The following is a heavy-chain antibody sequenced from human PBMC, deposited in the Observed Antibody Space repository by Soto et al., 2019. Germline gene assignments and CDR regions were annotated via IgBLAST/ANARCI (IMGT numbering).Heavy chain of an antibody. CDR2: ISYDGSNK. Sequence: GGSLRLSCAASGFTFSSYAMHWVRQAPGKGLEWVAVISYDGSNKYYADSVKGRFTISRDNSKNTLYLQMNSLRAEDTAVYYCARVVRGLIRGSFFDYWGQGTLVTVSS. J-gene: IGHJ4*02. CDR1: GFTFSSYA. D-gene: IGHD3-10*01. CDR3: ARVVRGLIRGSFFDY. V-gene: IGHV3-30-3*01.